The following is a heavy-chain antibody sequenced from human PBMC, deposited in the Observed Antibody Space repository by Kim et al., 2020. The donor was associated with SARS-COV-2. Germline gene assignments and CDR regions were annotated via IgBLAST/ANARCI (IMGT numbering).Heavy chain of an antibody. CDR2: ISEDGGFT. Sequence: GGSLRLSCAASGFAFNHYTMNWVRQTPGKGLEWVSLISEDGGFTYSRDSVKGRFTISSDNSENSLYLQMNSLGPEDTALYYCAKGTRGYNYGGTFDYWCRGSLDSVS. V-gene: IGHV3-43*02. CDR3: AKGTRGYNYGGTFDY. J-gene: IGHJ4*02. D-gene: IGHD1-1*01. CDR1: GFAFNHYT.